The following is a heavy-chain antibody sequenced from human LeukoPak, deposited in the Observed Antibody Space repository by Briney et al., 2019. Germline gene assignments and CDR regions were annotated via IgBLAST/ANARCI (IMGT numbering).Heavy chain of an antibody. Sequence: GGSLRLSCAASGFTFDDYAMHWVRQAPGKGLEWVSGISWNSGSIGYADSVKGRFTISRDNAKNSLYLQMNSLRAEDTALYYCAKDSSSWYSYCFDYWGQGTLVTVSS. CDR2: ISWNSGSI. J-gene: IGHJ4*02. CDR1: GFTFDDYA. V-gene: IGHV3-9*01. D-gene: IGHD6-13*01. CDR3: AKDSSSWYSYCFDY.